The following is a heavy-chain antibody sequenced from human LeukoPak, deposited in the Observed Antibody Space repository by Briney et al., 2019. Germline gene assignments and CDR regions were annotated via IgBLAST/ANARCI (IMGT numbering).Heavy chain of an antibody. J-gene: IGHJ4*02. CDR3: AKNLGGEDLDY. CDR2: ISSSSSYI. D-gene: IGHD2-21*01. CDR1: GFTFSSYS. Sequence: GGSLRLSCAASGFTFSSYSMNWVRQAPGKGLEWVSSISSSSSYIYYADSVKGRFTISRDNSKNTLYPQMNSPRAEDTAVYYCAKNLGGEDLDYWGQGTLVTVSS. V-gene: IGHV3-21*04.